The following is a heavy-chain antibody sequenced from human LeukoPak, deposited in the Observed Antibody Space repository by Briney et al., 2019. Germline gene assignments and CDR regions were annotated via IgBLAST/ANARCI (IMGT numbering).Heavy chain of an antibody. J-gene: IGHJ4*02. CDR2: ISYDGSDK. V-gene: IGHV3-30*04. CDR1: GFTFNTYT. Sequence: GGSLRLSCAASGFTFNTYTMNWVRQAPGKGLEWVALISYDGSDKDYAKSVKGRFTISRDNSKNTLYLQMNSLRAEDTAVYYCAKDMSGGDCPDYWGQGTLVTVSS. D-gene: IGHD2-21*02. CDR3: AKDMSGGDCPDY.